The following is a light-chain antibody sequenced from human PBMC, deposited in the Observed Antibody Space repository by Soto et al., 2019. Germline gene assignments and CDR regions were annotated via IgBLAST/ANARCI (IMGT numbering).Light chain of an antibody. J-gene: IGLJ2*01. V-gene: IGLV2-14*01. CDR1: SSDVGGYNN. CDR2: DVS. CDR3: SSYTSSSPVV. Sequence: QSALTQPASVSRSPGQSITISCTGTSSDVGGYNNVSWYQQHPGKAPKLMIYDVSNRPSGVSNRFSGSKSGNTASLTISGLQAEDEADYYCSSYTSSSPVVFGGGTQLTVL.